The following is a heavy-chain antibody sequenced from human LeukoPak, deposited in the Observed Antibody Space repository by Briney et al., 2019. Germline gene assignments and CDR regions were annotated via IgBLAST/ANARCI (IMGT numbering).Heavy chain of an antibody. CDR3: ATVHDSSLDY. Sequence: PGGSLRLSCAASGFTFSSYWVIWVRQAPGKGLEWVGNIKQDGSEKYYVDSVKGRFTISRDNAKNSLYLQMNSLRAEDTAVYYCATVHDSSLDYWGQGTLVTVSS. J-gene: IGHJ4*02. CDR1: GFTFSSYW. V-gene: IGHV3-7*01. CDR2: IKQDGSEK. D-gene: IGHD1-1*01.